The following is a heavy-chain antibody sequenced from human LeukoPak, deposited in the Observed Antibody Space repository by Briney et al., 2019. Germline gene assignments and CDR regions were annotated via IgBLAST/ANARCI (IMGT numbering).Heavy chain of an antibody. D-gene: IGHD5-24*01. V-gene: IGHV3-53*01. CDR3: ARGDGYNFFDY. CDR2: FYVDGAT. J-gene: IGHJ4*02. Sequence: GGSLRLSCAVSGFSVTNNYMSWVRQAPGKGLERVSVFYVDGATYYADSVKGRFTISRDNSENTLYLQMKSLRAEDTAVYYCARGDGYNFFDYWGQGTLVTVSS. CDR1: GFSVTNNY.